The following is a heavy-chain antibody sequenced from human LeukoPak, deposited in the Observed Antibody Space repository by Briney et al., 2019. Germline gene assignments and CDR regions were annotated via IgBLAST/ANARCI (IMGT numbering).Heavy chain of an antibody. CDR2: IYTSGST. Sequence: SETLPLTCTVSGGSISSYYWSWIRQPAGKGLEWIGRIYTSGSTNYNPSLKSRVTMSVDTSKNQFSLKLSSVTAADTAVYYCARVSAAGFPFDYWGQGTLVTVSS. D-gene: IGHD6-13*01. V-gene: IGHV4-4*07. CDR1: GGSISSYY. CDR3: ARVSAAGFPFDY. J-gene: IGHJ4*02.